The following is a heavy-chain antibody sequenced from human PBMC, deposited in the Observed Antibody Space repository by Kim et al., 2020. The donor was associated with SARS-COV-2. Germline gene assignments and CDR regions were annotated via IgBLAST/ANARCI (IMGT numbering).Heavy chain of an antibody. CDR2: RT. V-gene: IGHV3-74*01. J-gene: IGHJ6*02. Sequence: RTSYADSVKGRFTISSDNAKNTLYLQINSLRAEDTAVYFCARHITTTMDVWGQGTTVTVSS. CDR3: ARHITTTMDV. D-gene: IGHD3-10*01.